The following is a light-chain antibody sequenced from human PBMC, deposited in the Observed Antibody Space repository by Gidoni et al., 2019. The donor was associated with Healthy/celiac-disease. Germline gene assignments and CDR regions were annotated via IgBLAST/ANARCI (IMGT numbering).Light chain of an antibody. CDR2: AAS. Sequence: DIQMTQSPSSLSASVGDRVTITCRASQSISSYLNWYQQKPGKAPKLLIYAASSLQSGVPSRFSGSGSGTDFTLTIRSLQPEDFATYYCPQSYSTPPWTFGQGTKVEIK. J-gene: IGKJ1*01. CDR1: QSISSY. CDR3: PQSYSTPPWT. V-gene: IGKV1-39*01.